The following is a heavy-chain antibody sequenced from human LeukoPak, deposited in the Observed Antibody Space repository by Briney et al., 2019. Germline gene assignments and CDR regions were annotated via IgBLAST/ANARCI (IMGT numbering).Heavy chain of an antibody. CDR3: ARDAPYGSGSYYPPSDAFDI. Sequence: PSETLSLTCTVSGGSISSYYWSWIRQPAGKGLEWIGRIYTSGSTNYNPSLKSRVTMSVDTSKNRFSLKLSSVTAADTAVYYCARDAPYGSGSYYPPSDAFDIWGQGTMVTVSS. J-gene: IGHJ3*02. V-gene: IGHV4-4*07. D-gene: IGHD3-10*01. CDR2: IYTSGST. CDR1: GGSISSYY.